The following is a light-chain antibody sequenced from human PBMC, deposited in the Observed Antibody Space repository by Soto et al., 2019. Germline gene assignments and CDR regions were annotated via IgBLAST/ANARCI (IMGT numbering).Light chain of an antibody. J-gene: IGLJ1*01. CDR3: SSYRSTPTLYV. CDR1: ISDVGTYNY. V-gene: IGLV2-14*01. CDR2: EVN. Sequence: QSVLTQPASVSGSPGQSITISCTGTISDVGTYNYVSWYQQHPGKAPKLIIYEVNNRPSGVSTRSSGSKSGNTASLSISGLQAEDEADYYCSSYRSTPTLYVLGTGTKVTVL.